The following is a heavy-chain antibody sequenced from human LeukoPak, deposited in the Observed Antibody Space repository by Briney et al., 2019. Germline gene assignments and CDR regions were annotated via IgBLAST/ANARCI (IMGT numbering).Heavy chain of an antibody. J-gene: IGHJ5*02. CDR3: ALGHHDSNKAGNDWFDP. CDR2: VSYRGTT. V-gene: IGHV4-31*03. Sequence: SQNLSLTCTVSSASMTGGGSYWSWIRHHPGKGLEWIVYVSYRGTTYYNPFLKRRVTISIDTANNQFSLRLTSVTAAHTALYYCALGHHDSNKAGNDWFDPWGPGTLVIVSS. D-gene: IGHD3-3*01. CDR1: SASMTGGGSY.